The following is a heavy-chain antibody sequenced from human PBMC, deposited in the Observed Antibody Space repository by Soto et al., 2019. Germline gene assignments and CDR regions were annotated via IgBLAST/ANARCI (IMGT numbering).Heavy chain of an antibody. CDR1: GGSISDYQ. J-gene: IGHJ4*02. CDR2: IYYSGRT. CDR3: ARMRGMGEISPYLDY. Sequence: QVQLQESGPGLVKPSETLSLTCSISGGSISDYQWRWIRQPPGKGLEWIGYIYYSGRTNYNPSLKSRLTISLDTSTRQFSLRLRSVTAADTAVYYCARMRGMGEISPYLDYWGQGAQVTVSS. V-gene: IGHV4-59*01. D-gene: IGHD3-16*01.